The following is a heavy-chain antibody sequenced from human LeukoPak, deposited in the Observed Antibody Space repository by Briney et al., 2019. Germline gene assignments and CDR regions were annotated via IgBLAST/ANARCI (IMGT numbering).Heavy chain of an antibody. V-gene: IGHV1-18*01. CDR2: ISAYNGHT. CDR1: GYTFNSYG. J-gene: IGHJ4*02. D-gene: IGHD6-19*01. Sequence: ASVKVSCKASGYTFNSYGISWVRQAPGQGLEWMGWISAYNGHTKYAQNFQGRVTMTTDTSTSTAYMEVRSLRSDDTAVYYCARDQEQGTVAGLFDYWGPGTLVTVSS. CDR3: ARDQEQGTVAGLFDY.